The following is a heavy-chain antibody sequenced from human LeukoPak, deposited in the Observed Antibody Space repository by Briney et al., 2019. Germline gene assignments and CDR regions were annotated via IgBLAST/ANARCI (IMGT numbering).Heavy chain of an antibody. V-gene: IGHV1-18*01. CDR1: GYTFTSYG. Sequence: GASVKVSCMASGYTFTSYGISWVRQAPGQGREWMGWIIAYNGNTNYAQKLQGRVTMTTDTSTSTAYMELRSLRSDDTAVYYCASARGSYSWNYHWFDPWGQGTLVTVSS. CDR2: IIAYNGNT. D-gene: IGHD1-7*01. CDR3: ASARGSYSWNYHWFDP. J-gene: IGHJ5*02.